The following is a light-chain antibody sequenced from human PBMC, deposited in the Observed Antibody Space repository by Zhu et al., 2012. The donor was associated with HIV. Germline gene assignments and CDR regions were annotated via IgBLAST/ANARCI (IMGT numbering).Light chain of an antibody. CDR1: QSIQNN. J-gene: IGKJ1*01. V-gene: IGKV3-15*01. CDR2: GAT. Sequence: ETVMTQSPAILSVSPGERGTLSCRASQSIQNNLAWYQQKPGQAPRLLSRGATSRAPGIPDRFSGSGYGTEFTLTINNMESEDCAVYYCRQCERWPPVTFGQGTTVEI. CDR3: RQCERWPPVT.